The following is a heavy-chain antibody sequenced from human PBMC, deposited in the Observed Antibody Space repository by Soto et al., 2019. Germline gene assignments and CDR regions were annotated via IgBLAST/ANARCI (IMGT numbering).Heavy chain of an antibody. J-gene: IGHJ4*02. CDR2: IIPISGIA. Sequence: QVQLVQSGAEVKKPGSSVKVSCKASGGTFSSYTISWVRQAPGQGLGWMGRIIPISGIANHAQKFQARATITADKSTGTAYMELRSLRSEDTAVSYCANHPRYWGQGTLVTVSS. CDR1: GGTFSSYT. V-gene: IGHV1-69*02. CDR3: ANHPRY.